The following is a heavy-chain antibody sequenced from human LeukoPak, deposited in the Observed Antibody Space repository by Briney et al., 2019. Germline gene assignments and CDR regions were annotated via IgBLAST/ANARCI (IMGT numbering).Heavy chain of an antibody. CDR2: INHSGST. J-gene: IGHJ6*04. Sequence: NPSETLSLTCAVYGGSFSGYYWSWIRQPPGKGLEWIGEINHSGSTNYNPSLKSRVTISVDTSKNQFSLKLSSVTAADTAVYYCARARFLEWLRSLGTFDVWGKGTTVTVSS. CDR3: ARARFLEWLRSLGTFDV. D-gene: IGHD3-3*01. V-gene: IGHV4-34*01. CDR1: GGSFSGYY.